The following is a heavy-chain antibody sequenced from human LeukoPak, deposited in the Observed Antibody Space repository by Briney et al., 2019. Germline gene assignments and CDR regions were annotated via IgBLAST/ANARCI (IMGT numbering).Heavy chain of an antibody. CDR3: ARVVVAAGRYYYYMDV. J-gene: IGHJ6*03. D-gene: IGHD6-13*01. CDR1: GGSFSGYY. CDR2: INHSGST. V-gene: IGHV4-34*01. Sequence: PSETLSLTCTVYGGSFSGYYWSWIRQPPGKGLEWIGEINHSGSTNYNPSLKSRVTISVDTSKNQFSLKLSSVTAADTAVYYCARVVVAAGRYYYYMDVWGKGTTVTVSS.